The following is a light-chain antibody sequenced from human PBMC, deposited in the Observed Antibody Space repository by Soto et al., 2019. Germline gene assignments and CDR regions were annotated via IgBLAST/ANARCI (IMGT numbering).Light chain of an antibody. CDR3: CSFAGSHTYV. Sequence: QSVLTQPPSVSGAPGQGVTISCTGGSSNIGAGYDVHWYQQLPGTAPKLLIYGKTNRPSGVPDRFSGSKSGTSASLAITGLQAEDDADYFCCSFAGSHTYVFGTGTKLTVL. CDR2: GKT. CDR1: SSNIGAGYD. V-gene: IGLV1-40*01. J-gene: IGLJ1*01.